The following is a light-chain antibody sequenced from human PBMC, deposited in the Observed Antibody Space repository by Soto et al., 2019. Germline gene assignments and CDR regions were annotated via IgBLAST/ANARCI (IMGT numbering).Light chain of an antibody. J-gene: IGKJ4*01. CDR3: QQANSFPLT. Sequence: DIQMTQSPPSVSASVGDRVTITCRASQGISSWLARYQQKPEKAPKLVIYDASSLQSGVPSRFSGSGSGTDFTLTISSLQPEDFATYYCQQANSFPLTFGRGTKVDIK. CDR2: DAS. V-gene: IGKV1-12*01. CDR1: QGISSW.